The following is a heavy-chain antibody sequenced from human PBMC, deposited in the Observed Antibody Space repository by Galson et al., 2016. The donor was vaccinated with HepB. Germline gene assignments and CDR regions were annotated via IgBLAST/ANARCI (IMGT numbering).Heavy chain of an antibody. Sequence: SVKVSCKVSGYTLTELSMHWVRQAPGKGLEWMGGFDPEDGETIYAQKFQGRVTMTEDTYTDPAYMELSSLRSEDTAVYYCTTDGWAIAAAGRNYYYMDVWGKGTTVTVSS. J-gene: IGHJ6*03. V-gene: IGHV1-24*01. CDR2: FDPEDGET. CDR3: TTDGWAIAAAGRNYYYMDV. D-gene: IGHD6-13*01. CDR1: GYTLTELS.